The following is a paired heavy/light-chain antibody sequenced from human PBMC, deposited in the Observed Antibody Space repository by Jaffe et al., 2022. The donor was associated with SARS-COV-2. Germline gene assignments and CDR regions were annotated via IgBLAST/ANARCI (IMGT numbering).Light chain of an antibody. CDR2: KAS. CDR3: QQYYSYGT. CDR1: QSIGNW. Sequence: DIQMTQSPSTLSASIGDTVTVTCRASQSIGNWLAWYQQKPGKAPKLLIYKASTLESGVPSRFSGSGSGTDFTLTISSLQPDDFAIYYCQQYYSYGTFGQGTSLEIE. J-gene: IGKJ2*01. V-gene: IGKV1-5*03.
Heavy chain of an antibody. J-gene: IGHJ4*02. D-gene: IGHD5-12*01. Sequence: QITLKESGPARVKPTETLTLTCTFSGFSLSTSGVGVGWVRQPPGKAPECLVFIYWDDDKYGPSLENRITVTKDTSRNQVVLTMTNMDPVDTATYYCAHRHSGRDWGAGAFDYWGQGTLVTVSS. CDR2: IYWDDD. V-gene: IGHV2-5*05. CDR1: GFSLSTSGVG. CDR3: AHRHSGRDWGAGAFDY.